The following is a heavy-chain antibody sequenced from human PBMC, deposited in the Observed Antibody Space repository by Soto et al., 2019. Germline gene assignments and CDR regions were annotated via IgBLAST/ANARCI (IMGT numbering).Heavy chain of an antibody. CDR1: GGTFSSYT. D-gene: IGHD6-19*01. CDR2: IIPILGIA. Sequence: QVQLVQSGAEVKKPGSSVKVSCKASGGTFSSYTISWVRQAPGQGLEWMGRIIPILGIANYAQKFQGRVTITXXKXTXXAYMELSSLRSEDTAVYYCASQPSIAVAGTGWFDPWGQGTLVTVSS. CDR3: ASQPSIAVAGTGWFDP. J-gene: IGHJ5*02. V-gene: IGHV1-69*02.